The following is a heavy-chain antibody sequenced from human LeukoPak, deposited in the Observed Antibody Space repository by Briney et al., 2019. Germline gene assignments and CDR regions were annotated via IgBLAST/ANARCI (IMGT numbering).Heavy chain of an antibody. CDR2: IYYSGST. CDR1: GGSISSYY. Sequence: SETLSLTCTVSGGSISSYYWSWIRQPPGKGLEWIGYIYYSGSTNYNPSLKSRVTISVDTSKNQFSLKLSSVTAADTAVYYCARVGPPSPPSFDYWGQGTLVTVSS. V-gene: IGHV4-59*01. CDR3: ARVGPPSPPSFDY. J-gene: IGHJ4*02.